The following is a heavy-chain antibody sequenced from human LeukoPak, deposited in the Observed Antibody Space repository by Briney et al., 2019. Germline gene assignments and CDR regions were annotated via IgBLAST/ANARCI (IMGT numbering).Heavy chain of an antibody. V-gene: IGHV3-21*05. Sequence: PGGSLRLSCAASGFSFRRYAMNWVRQAPGKGLEWVAYVNAESTDILYADSVRGRFTISRDNAKNSLYLQMNSLRAEDRGVYYFARDTFEPVVIDFWGQGTLVTVSS. CDR1: GFSFRRYA. CDR2: VNAESTDI. CDR3: ARDTFEPVVIDF. D-gene: IGHD4-23*01. J-gene: IGHJ4*02.